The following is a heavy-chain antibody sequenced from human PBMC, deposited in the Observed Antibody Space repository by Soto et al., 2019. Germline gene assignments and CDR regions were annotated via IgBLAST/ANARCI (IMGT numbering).Heavy chain of an antibody. V-gene: IGHV4-31*03. CDR1: GGSISSGGYY. Sequence: QVQLQESGPGLVKPSQTLSLTCSVSGGSISSGGYYLSWIRQHPGNGLEWIGYIYYSGSTSYNPSLKSRVTISVDTSKNQFSLKLSSVTAADTAVYYCARGYCSSTSCFDPWGQGTLVTVSS. CDR3: ARGYCSSTSCFDP. D-gene: IGHD2-2*01. J-gene: IGHJ5*02. CDR2: IYYSGST.